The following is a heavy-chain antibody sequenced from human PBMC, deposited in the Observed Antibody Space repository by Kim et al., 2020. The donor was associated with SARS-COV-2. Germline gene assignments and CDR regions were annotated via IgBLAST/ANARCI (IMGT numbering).Heavy chain of an antibody. CDR3: ARGHLKSIVVVIAPRPYYYYMDV. V-gene: IGHV1-8*01. CDR1: GYTFTSYD. Sequence: ASVKVSCKASGYTFTSYDINWVRQATGQGLEWMGWMNPNSGNTGYAQKFQGRVTMTRNTSISTAYMELSSLRSEDTAVYYCARGHLKSIVVVIAPRPYYYYMDVWGKETTDTVSS. CDR2: MNPNSGNT. D-gene: IGHD2-21*01. J-gene: IGHJ6*03.